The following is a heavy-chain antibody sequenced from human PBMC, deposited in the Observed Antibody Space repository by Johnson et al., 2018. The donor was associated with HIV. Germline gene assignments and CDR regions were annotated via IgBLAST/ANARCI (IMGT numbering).Heavy chain of an antibody. J-gene: IGHJ3*02. CDR2: ISYDGSNT. D-gene: IGHD5-24*01. CDR1: GFTFSSYA. V-gene: IGHV3-30*04. Sequence: QVQLVESGGGVVQPGRSLRLSCAASGFTFSSYAMHWVRQAPGKGLEWVAVISYDGSNTYYADSVTGRFTISRDNSKNTLYLQMNSMRAEDTAVYYCAAVEMASHDAFDIWGQGTMVTVSS. CDR3: AAVEMASHDAFDI.